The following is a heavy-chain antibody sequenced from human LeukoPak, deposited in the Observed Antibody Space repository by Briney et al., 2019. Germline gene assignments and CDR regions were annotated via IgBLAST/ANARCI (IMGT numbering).Heavy chain of an antibody. J-gene: IGHJ4*02. CDR1: GFTFSSYA. D-gene: IGHD3-22*01. CDR2: ISGSGGST. V-gene: IGHV3-23*01. CDR3: AKDGRVTMIVVTRDFDY. Sequence: GGSLRLSCAASGFTFSSYAMSWVRQAPGNGLEWVSAISGSGGSTYYADSVKGRFTISRDNSKNTPYLQMNSLRAEDTAVYYCAKDGRVTMIVVTRDFDYWGQGTLVTVSS.